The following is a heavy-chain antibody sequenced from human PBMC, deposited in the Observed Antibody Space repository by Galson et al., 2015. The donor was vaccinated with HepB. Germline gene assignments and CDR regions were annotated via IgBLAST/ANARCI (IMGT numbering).Heavy chain of an antibody. CDR1: GFSLSTSGVG. Sequence: PALVKPTQTLTLTCSFSGFSLSTSGVGVTWIRRPPGKALEWLAMIYWDDDKRYSPSLKTRLTITKDTSKNQVVLTMTNMDSVDSATYFCAHTVAGENCFDPWGQGTLVTVTS. D-gene: IGHD6-19*01. V-gene: IGHV2-5*02. J-gene: IGHJ5*02. CDR3: AHTVAGENCFDP. CDR2: IYWDDDK.